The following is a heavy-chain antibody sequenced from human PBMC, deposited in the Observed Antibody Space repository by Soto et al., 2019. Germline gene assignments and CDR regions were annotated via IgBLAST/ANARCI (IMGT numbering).Heavy chain of an antibody. CDR1: GFTFSNYW. V-gene: IGHV3-7*01. CDR3: ARDPGGFDY. J-gene: IGHJ4*01. Sequence: GGSLRLSCAASGFTFSNYWMTWVRQTPGKGLEWVANMNEDGSARFYVDSVRGRFTISRDNAENSLYLQLNSLRVEDTGIYYCARDPGGFDYWGQGTLVTVS. D-gene: IGHD3-16*01. CDR2: MNEDGSAR.